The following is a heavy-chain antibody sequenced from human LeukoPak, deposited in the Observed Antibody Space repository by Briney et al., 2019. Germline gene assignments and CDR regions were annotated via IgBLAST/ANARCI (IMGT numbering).Heavy chain of an antibody. V-gene: IGHV1-2*02. CDR3: ARDGCSGGSCYSRRYYGMDV. CDR2: INPNSGGT. Sequence: ASVKVSCKASGYTFTGYYMHWVRQAPGQGLEWMGWINPNSGGTNYAQKFQGRVTMTRDTSISTAYMELSSLRSDDTAVYYCARDGCSGGSCYSRRYYGMDVWGQGTRVTVSS. D-gene: IGHD2-15*01. CDR1: GYTFTGYY. J-gene: IGHJ6*02.